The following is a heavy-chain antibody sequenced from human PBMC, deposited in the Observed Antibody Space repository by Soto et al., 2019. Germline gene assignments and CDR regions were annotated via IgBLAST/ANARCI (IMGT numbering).Heavy chain of an antibody. Sequence: SETLSLTCTVSGGSIYRSGYYWGWIRQPPGRGLEWIGNIDYNGVTYSNPSLKSRVTISRDTSKNQFSLKLSSVTAADTALYYCARGLDYVGFDYWGQGTLVTVSS. CDR1: GGSIYRSGYY. V-gene: IGHV4-39*07. CDR2: IDYNGVT. J-gene: IGHJ4*02. D-gene: IGHD4-17*01. CDR3: ARGLDYVGFDY.